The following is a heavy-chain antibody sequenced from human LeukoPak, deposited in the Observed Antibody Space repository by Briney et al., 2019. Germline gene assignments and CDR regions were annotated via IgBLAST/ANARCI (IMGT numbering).Heavy chain of an antibody. CDR1: GGTFSSYA. CDR2: IIPIFGTA. J-gene: IGHJ5*02. V-gene: IGHV1-69*13. D-gene: IGHD3-9*01. CDR3: ARGSVLRYFDWFQSERDWFDP. Sequence: SVKVSCKASGGTFSSYATSWVRQAPGQGLEWMGGIIPIFGTANYAQKFQGRVTITADESTSTAYMELSSLRSEDTAVYYCARGSVLRYFDWFQSERDWFDPWGQGTLVTVSS.